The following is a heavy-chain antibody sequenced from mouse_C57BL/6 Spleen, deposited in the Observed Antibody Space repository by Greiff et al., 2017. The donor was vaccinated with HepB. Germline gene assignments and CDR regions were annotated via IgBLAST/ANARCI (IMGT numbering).Heavy chain of an antibody. CDR1: GYTFTSYW. CDR3: ARSPYGESLFAD. V-gene: IGHV1-72*01. CDR2: IDPNSGGT. J-gene: IGHJ3*01. D-gene: IGHD1-1*02. Sequence: QVQLQQPGAELVKPGASVKLSCKASGYTFTSYWMHWVKQRPGRGLEWIGRIDPNSGGTKYNEKFKSKATLTVDKPSVTAYMQLSSLTSEDSAVYYSARSPYGESLFADWGQGTLVTVSA.